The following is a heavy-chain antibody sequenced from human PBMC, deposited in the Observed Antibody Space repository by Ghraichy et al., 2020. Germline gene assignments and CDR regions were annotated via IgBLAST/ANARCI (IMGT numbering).Heavy chain of an antibody. CDR1: GFTFSSYA. CDR2: ISGSGGST. D-gene: IGHD2-8*01. Sequence: GGSLRLSCAASGFTFSSYAMSWVRQAPGKGLEWVSAISGSGGSTYYADSVKGRFTISRDNSKNTLYLQMNSLRADDTAVYYCVPAIVDGRRNWFDPWGQGTLVTVSS. CDR3: VPAIVDGRRNWFDP. V-gene: IGHV3-23*01. J-gene: IGHJ5*02.